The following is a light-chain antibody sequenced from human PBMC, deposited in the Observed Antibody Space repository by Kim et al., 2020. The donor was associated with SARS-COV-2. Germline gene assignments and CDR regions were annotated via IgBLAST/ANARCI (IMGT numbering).Light chain of an antibody. Sequence: DIQMTQSPSTLSVSVGDRVTITCRASQSIGTWLAWYQQKPGKAPRLLIYEASNLDSGVPSRFSGSGSGTEFTLTISSRQTDDFATYYCQQYNRSPGLTFGGGTKLEI. V-gene: IGKV1-5*03. CDR3: QQYNRSPGLT. CDR2: EAS. J-gene: IGKJ4*01. CDR1: QSIGTW.